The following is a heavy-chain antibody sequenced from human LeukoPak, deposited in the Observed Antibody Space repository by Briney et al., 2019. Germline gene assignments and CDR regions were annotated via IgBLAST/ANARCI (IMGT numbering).Heavy chain of an antibody. CDR1: GFTFSSYT. CDR3: ARDPGSSSYADY. Sequence: GGSLRLSRAASGFTFSSYTMNWVRQAPGKGLEWVSSISSSSSYIYYADSEKGRFTISRDNAKNSLYLQMNSLRAEDTAVYYCARDPGSSSYADYWGQGTLVTVSS. J-gene: IGHJ4*02. CDR2: ISSSSSYI. D-gene: IGHD6-13*01. V-gene: IGHV3-21*01.